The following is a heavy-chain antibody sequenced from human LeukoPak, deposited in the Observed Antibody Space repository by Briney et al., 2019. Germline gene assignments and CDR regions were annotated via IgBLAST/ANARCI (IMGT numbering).Heavy chain of an antibody. V-gene: IGHV1-18*01. D-gene: IGHD6-19*01. CDR3: ARDSGAVAVDYFQH. Sequence: GASVKVSCKASGYTFTSYGISWVRQAPGQGIEWMGWISAYNGNTNYAQKLQGRVTMTTDTSTSTAYMELRSLRSDDTAVYCCARDSGAVAVDYFQHWGQGTLVTVSS. CDR1: GYTFTSYG. CDR2: ISAYNGNT. J-gene: IGHJ1*01.